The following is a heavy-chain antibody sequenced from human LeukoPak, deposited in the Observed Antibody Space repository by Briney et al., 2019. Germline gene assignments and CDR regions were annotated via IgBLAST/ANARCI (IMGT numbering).Heavy chain of an antibody. Sequence: GGSLRLSCAASGFTFSTYSMNWVRQAPGKGLEWVSDISRSSTTIYYADSVKGRFTISRDNAKNSLYLQMNSLRAEDTAVYYCARHKEIYYDSKWFDPWGQGTLVTVSS. J-gene: IGHJ5*02. CDR3: ARHKEIYYDSKWFDP. CDR2: ISRSSTTI. CDR1: GFTFSTYS. D-gene: IGHD3-22*01. V-gene: IGHV3-48*01.